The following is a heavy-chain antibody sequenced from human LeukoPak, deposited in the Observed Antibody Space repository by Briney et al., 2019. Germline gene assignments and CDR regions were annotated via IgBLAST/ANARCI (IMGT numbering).Heavy chain of an antibody. J-gene: IGHJ4*02. CDR2: ISAYNGNT. CDR1: GYSFTSYG. CDR3: ARDLPGWDGVWG. V-gene: IGHV1-18*01. Sequence: ASVKVSCKASGYSFTSYGLTWVRQAPGQGLEWMGWISAYNGNTNYAQKLQGRVTMTTDTSTSTAYMELRSLRSDDTAVYYCARDLPGWDGVWGWGQGTLVTVSS. D-gene: IGHD3-16*01.